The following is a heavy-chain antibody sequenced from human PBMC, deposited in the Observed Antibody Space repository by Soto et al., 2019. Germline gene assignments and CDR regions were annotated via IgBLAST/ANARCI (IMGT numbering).Heavy chain of an antibody. CDR2: ISRDGNTK. CDR1: GFTLSNNA. J-gene: IGHJ5*02. CDR3: GRELATGT. Sequence: GGSLRLSCAVSGFTLSNNAMHWVRQAPGKGLEWVAVISRDGNTKFYADSVQGRFAVSKDSSQNTLYLQMSSLRLEDTAVYFCGRELATGTWGQGTLVTVSS. V-gene: IGHV3-30*09.